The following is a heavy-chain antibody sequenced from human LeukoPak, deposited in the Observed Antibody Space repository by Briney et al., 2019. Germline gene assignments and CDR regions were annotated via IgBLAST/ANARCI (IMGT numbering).Heavy chain of an antibody. CDR3: ATFGSGSYLDAFDI. V-gene: IGHV3-53*01. CDR2: IYSGGGT. D-gene: IGHD3-10*01. J-gene: IGHJ3*02. Sequence: PGGSLRLSCAASGFTVSSNYMNWVRQAPGKGLDWVSVIYSGGGTYYADSVMGRFTISSDNSKNTLYLQMNSLRAEDTAIYYCATFGSGSYLDAFDIWGQGTMVTVSS. CDR1: GFTVSSNY.